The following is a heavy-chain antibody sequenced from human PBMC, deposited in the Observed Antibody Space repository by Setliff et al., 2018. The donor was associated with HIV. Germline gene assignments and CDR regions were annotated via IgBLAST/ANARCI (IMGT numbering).Heavy chain of an antibody. Sequence: PGESLKISCKGSGYIFTSYWIAWVRQMPGKGQEWMGIIYPADSDTRYSPSFQGQVTISADKSISTAFLQWNSLRASDTAMYYCARLPGTWLQSLWERAPYYFDYWGPGTLVTVSS. V-gene: IGHV5-51*01. CDR2: IYPADSDT. J-gene: IGHJ4*02. D-gene: IGHD5-12*01. CDR3: ARLPGTWLQSLWERAPYYFDY. CDR1: GYIFTSYW.